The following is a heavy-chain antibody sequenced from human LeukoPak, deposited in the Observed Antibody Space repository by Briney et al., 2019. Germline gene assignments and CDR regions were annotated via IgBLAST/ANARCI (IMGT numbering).Heavy chain of an antibody. Sequence: PGGSLRLSCAASGFTFSDSAMHWVRQASGKGLEWVGRIRSKAQTYATAYAASVEGRFTISRDDSKNTAYLQMNSLKSEDTAVYYCTSAIDGFTYYDCWGQGTLVTVSS. J-gene: IGHJ4*02. D-gene: IGHD5-18*01. CDR3: TSAIDGFTYYDC. V-gene: IGHV3-73*01. CDR1: GFTFSDSA. CDR2: IRSKAQTYAT.